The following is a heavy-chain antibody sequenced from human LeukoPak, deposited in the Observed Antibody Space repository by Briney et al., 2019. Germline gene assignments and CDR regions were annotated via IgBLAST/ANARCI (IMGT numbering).Heavy chain of an antibody. CDR2: IKQDGSEK. J-gene: IGHJ4*02. V-gene: IGHV3-7*01. Sequence: GGSLRLSCAASGFTFSSYWMSWVRQAPGKGLEWVANIKQDGSEKYYVDSVKGRFTISRDNAKNSLYLQMNSLRAEDTAVYYCAKAPDYDVLTGTSFDSWGQGALVTVSS. D-gene: IGHD3-9*01. CDR3: AKAPDYDVLTGTSFDS. CDR1: GFTFSSYW.